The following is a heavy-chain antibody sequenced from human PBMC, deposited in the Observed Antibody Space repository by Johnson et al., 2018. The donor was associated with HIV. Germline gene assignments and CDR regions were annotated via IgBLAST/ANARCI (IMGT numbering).Heavy chain of an antibody. CDR1: GLTFDDYG. CDR3: AKDPKGSGWVWAFDI. J-gene: IGHJ3*02. Sequence: VQLVESGGCVVRPGGSLRLSCAASGLTFDDYGMSWVRQAPGKGLEWVANIKHDGTEKHYVDSLKGRFTISRDNAKNSLYLQMNSLRAEDTAVYYCAKDPKGSGWVWAFDIWGQGTMVTVSS. CDR2: IKHDGTEK. V-gene: IGHV3-7*01. D-gene: IGHD6-19*01.